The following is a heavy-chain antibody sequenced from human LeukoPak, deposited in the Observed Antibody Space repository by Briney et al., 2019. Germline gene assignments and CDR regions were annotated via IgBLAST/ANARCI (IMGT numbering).Heavy chain of an antibody. CDR3: ARDRAADRDGMDV. CDR2: INSDGSST. Sequence: QTGGSLRLSCAASGFTFSSYWMHRVRQAPGKGLVWVSRINSDGSSTNYADSVKGRFTISRDNAKNTLYLQMNSLRAEDTAIYYCARDRAADRDGMDVWGKGTTATVSS. J-gene: IGHJ6*04. V-gene: IGHV3-74*01. CDR1: GFTFSSYW.